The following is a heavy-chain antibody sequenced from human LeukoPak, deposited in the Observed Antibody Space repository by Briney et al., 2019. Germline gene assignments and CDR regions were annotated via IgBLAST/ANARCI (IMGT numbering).Heavy chain of an antibody. V-gene: IGHV4-61*02. J-gene: IGHJ3*02. CDR1: GGSISSANYQ. Sequence: SQTLSLTCTVSGGSISSANYQWSWIRQPAGKGLEWIGRVYTSGITSGITNYDPSLKSRVTISADTPRNQLSLKLSSVTAADTAVYYCAREGIYIKGAFDMWGQGTMVTVSS. CDR3: AREGIYIKGAFDM. D-gene: IGHD2-15*01. CDR2: VYTSGIT.